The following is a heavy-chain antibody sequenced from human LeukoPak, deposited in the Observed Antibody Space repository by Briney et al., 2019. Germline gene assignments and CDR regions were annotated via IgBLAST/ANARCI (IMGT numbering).Heavy chain of an antibody. D-gene: IGHD3-22*01. Sequence: GGSLRLSCAASGFTFSSYAMHWVRQAPGKGLEYVSAISSSGGYTHCANSVKGRFTISRDNSKNTLYLQMGSLRAEDMAVYYCAKVFRLYYYDSSGYYLDYWGQGTLVTVSS. CDR3: AKVFRLYYYDSSGYYLDY. J-gene: IGHJ4*02. CDR2: ISSSGGYT. V-gene: IGHV3-64*01. CDR1: GFTFSSYA.